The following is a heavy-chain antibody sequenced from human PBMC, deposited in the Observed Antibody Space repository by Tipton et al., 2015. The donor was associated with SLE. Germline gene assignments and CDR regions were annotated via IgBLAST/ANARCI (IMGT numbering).Heavy chain of an antibody. V-gene: IGHV3-7*01. CDR3: ARTSKYGISSGGFDY. CDR2: IKQGGSEK. D-gene: IGHD6-6*01. Sequence: SLRLSCTTSGFTFRYYAMSWVRQAPGKGLEWVSNIKQGGSEKNYVDSVKGRFTISRDNAKNTMYLQMNSLTAEDTAVYYCARTSKYGISSGGFDYWGQGTLVIVSS. CDR1: GFTFRYYA. J-gene: IGHJ4*02.